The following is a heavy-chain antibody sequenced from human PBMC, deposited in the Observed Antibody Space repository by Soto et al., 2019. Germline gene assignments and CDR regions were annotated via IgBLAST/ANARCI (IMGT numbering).Heavy chain of an antibody. V-gene: IGHV1-18*01. CDR1: GYTFTLFG. D-gene: IGHD2-2*02. J-gene: IGHJ4*02. Sequence: QVPLVQSGAEVKKPGASVKVSCTTSGYTFTLFGITWVRQAPGQGLEWMGWISPYNGDTKYAEKLEGRVTLTTDTSTDTAYMELTSLTSDDTAEYYCARGGQYRYFDYWGQGTLVTFSS. CDR2: ISPYNGDT. CDR3: ARGGQYRYFDY.